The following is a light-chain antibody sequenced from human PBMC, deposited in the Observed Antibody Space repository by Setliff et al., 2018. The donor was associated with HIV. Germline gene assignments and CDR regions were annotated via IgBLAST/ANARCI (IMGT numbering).Light chain of an antibody. J-gene: IGLJ1*01. CDR2: EVR. Sequence: QSVLTQPASVSGSPGQSITISCTGTSSDVGGHNYVSWYQQHPGKAPKLIIYEVRNRPSGISNRFSGSKSGNTASLTISGLQAEDEGDYYCSSYAITNTLPFGTGTKGTVL. CDR1: SSDVGGHNY. CDR3: SSYAITNTLP. V-gene: IGLV2-14*01.